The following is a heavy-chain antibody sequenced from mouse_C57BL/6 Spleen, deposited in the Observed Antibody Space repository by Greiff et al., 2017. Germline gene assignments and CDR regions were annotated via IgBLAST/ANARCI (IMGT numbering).Heavy chain of an antibody. D-gene: IGHD1-1*01. Sequence: VQVVESGPGLVQPSQSLSITCTVSGFSLTSYGVHWVRQSPGKGLEWLGVIWSGGSTDYNAAFISRLSISKDNSKSQVFFKMNSLQADDTAIYYCARMLYYGSSYWYFDVWGTGTTVTVSS. CDR1: GFSLTSYG. J-gene: IGHJ1*03. CDR2: IWSGGST. CDR3: ARMLYYGSSYWYFDV. V-gene: IGHV2-2*01.